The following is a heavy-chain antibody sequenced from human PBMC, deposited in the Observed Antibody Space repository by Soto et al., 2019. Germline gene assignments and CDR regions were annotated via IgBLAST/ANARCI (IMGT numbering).Heavy chain of an antibody. CDR3: AKDSVFGVANGGGFDF. J-gene: IGHJ4*02. D-gene: IGHD3-3*01. CDR2: ITWNSGTI. Sequence: EVQLVESGGGLIQPGRSLRLSCAASGFTFDDYAMHWVRKAPGKGLEWVSGITWNSGTIGYADSVKGRFTISRDNAKNSLYLQMNSLRVEDTALYYCAKDSVFGVANGGGFDFWGQGTLVTVSS. CDR1: GFTFDDYA. V-gene: IGHV3-9*01.